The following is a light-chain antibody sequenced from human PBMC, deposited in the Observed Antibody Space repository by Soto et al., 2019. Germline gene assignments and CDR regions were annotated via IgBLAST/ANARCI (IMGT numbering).Light chain of an antibody. CDR2: GAS. J-gene: IGKJ1*01. Sequence: EIVLTQSPGTLSLSPGERATLSCRASQSVSSSQLVWYQHKPGKAPRLLIYGASSRATGIPDRFSGSGSGTDFTLTVSRLEPEDSAVYYCQQYGSSPTFGQGTKVEIK. CDR1: QSVSSSQ. CDR3: QQYGSSPT. V-gene: IGKV3-20*01.